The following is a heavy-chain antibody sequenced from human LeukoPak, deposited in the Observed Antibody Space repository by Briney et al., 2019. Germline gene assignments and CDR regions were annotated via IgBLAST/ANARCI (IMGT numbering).Heavy chain of an antibody. CDR2: INHSGST. Sequence: SETLSLTCAVYGGSFSGYYWSWIRQPPGKGLEWIGEINHSGSTNYNPSLKSRVTISVDKSKNQFSLKLSSVTAADTAVYYCARAENYDSSGYYQTYYFDYWGQGTLVTVSS. V-gene: IGHV4-34*01. J-gene: IGHJ4*02. D-gene: IGHD3-22*01. CDR1: GGSFSGYY. CDR3: ARAENYDSSGYYQTYYFDY.